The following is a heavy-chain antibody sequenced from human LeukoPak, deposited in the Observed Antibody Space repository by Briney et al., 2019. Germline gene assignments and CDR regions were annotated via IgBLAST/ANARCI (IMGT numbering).Heavy chain of an antibody. CDR1: GGTFSSYA. CDR2: IIPILGIA. J-gene: IGHJ4*02. V-gene: IGHV1-69*04. Sequence: ASVKVSCKASGGTFSSYAISWVRQAPGQGLEWMGRIIPILGIANYAQKFQDRVTMTRDTSTSTVYMELSSLRSEDTAVYYCAREPGKSGSGTNYLFDYWGQGTLVTVSS. CDR3: AREPGKSGSGTNYLFDY. D-gene: IGHD3-10*01.